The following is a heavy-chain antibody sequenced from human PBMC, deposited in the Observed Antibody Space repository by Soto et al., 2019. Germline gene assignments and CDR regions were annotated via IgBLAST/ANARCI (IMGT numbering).Heavy chain of an antibody. CDR2: IKHSGST. J-gene: IGHJ6*02. CDR3: ARGVPFGHYSMDV. Sequence: TSATLSLTCAVYDGSFTGFHWTWIRRPPGKGLEWIGEIKHSGSTNYNPSLTRRVTISVDTSKNQFSLKLNSVTAADTAVYYCARGVPFGHYSMDVWGQGTTVTVSS. V-gene: IGHV4-34*01. D-gene: IGHD3-3*01. CDR1: DGSFTGFH.